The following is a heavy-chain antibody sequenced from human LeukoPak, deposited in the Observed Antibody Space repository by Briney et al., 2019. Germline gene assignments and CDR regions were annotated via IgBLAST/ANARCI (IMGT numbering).Heavy chain of an antibody. J-gene: IGHJ4*02. CDR2: IYYIGIT. D-gene: IGHD3-9*01. V-gene: IGHV4-59*01. CDR1: GVFINSYY. CDR3: ASLTLGPPLLQFDY. Sequence: SETLSLTCTVSGVFINSYYWSWIRQPPGKGLEWIGHIYYIGITTYNPSLKSRVTMSVDTSKNQFSLKPSAVTTADTAVYYCASLTLGPPLLQFDYWGAGNLVTVYS.